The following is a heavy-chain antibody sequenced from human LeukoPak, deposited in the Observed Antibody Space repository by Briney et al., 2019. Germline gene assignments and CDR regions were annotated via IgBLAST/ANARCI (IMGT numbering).Heavy chain of an antibody. CDR3: ARSASSNSRSAFDI. J-gene: IGHJ3*02. Sequence: SETLSLTCAVYGGSFSGYYWSWIRQPPGKGLEWIGEINDSGSTNNNPSLKSRVTISVDTSKNQFSLTLRSVAAADTAVYYCARSASSNSRSAFDIWGQGTPVTVSS. CDR1: GGSFSGYY. CDR2: INDSGST. D-gene: IGHD6-6*01. V-gene: IGHV4-34*01.